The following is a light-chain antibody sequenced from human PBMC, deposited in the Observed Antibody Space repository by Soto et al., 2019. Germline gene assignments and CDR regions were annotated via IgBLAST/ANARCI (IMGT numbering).Light chain of an antibody. J-gene: IGLJ2*01. Sequence: SYELTQPPSVSVSPGQTASITCSGDKLGDKYACWYQQKPGQSPVLVIYQDSKRPSGIPERFSGSNSGNTATLTISGTQAVDEADYYCQAWDSSQGVVFGGGTKPDRP. CDR3: QAWDSSQGVV. V-gene: IGLV3-1*01. CDR2: QDS. CDR1: KLGDKY.